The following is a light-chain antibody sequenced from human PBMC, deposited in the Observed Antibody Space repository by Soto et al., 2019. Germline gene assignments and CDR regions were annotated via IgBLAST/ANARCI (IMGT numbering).Light chain of an antibody. CDR2: WAS. CDR1: QSLYNSNNLNY. J-gene: IGKJ2*01. CDR3: QQYHSNPST. Sequence: DIVMTQSPDSLAVSLGERATINCKSSQSLYNSNNLNYLAWYQQKPGQPPKLLLYWASTRESGVPDRFSGRGSVTDFTLPISSLQAADVAVYYCQQYHSNPSTFGQGTKLELK. V-gene: IGKV4-1*01.